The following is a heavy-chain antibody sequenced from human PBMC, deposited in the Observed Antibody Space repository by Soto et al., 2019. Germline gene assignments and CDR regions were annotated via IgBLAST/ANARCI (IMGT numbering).Heavy chain of an antibody. Sequence: SETLSLTCAVYGGSFSGYYWSWIRQPPGKGLEWIGEINHSGSTNYNPSLKSRVTISVDTSKNQFSLKLSSVTAADTAVYYCARPNYYDSSGYYFLDYWGQGTLVTVSS. CDR2: INHSGST. V-gene: IGHV4-34*01. CDR3: ARPNYYDSSGYYFLDY. D-gene: IGHD3-22*01. CDR1: GGSFSGYY. J-gene: IGHJ4*02.